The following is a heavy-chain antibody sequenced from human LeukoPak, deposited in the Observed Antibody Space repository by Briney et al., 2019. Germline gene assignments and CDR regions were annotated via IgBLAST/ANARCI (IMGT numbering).Heavy chain of an antibody. Sequence: AASVKVSCKACGYIFTGYYMQWVRQARGQGREWMGWISPNSGGTDYAQKFQGRVTMHRDSSLSTGYMELSRLRSDNTAVYYCRLLERSNVYYMDVGGKGTTVTVSS. V-gene: IGHV1-2*02. D-gene: IGHD3-3*01. CDR3: RLLERSNVYYMDV. CDR1: GYIFTGYY. J-gene: IGHJ6*03. CDR2: ISPNSGGT.